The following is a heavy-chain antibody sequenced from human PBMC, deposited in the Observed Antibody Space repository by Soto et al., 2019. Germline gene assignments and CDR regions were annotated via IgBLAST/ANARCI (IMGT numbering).Heavy chain of an antibody. Sequence: GGSLRLSCAASGFTFSSYGMHWVRQAPGKGLEWVAVISYDGSNKYYADSVKGRFTISRDNSKNTLYLQMNSLRAEDTAVYYCAKEHTQLSSGWYYFDYCGQGTLVTVYS. D-gene: IGHD6-19*01. CDR3: AKEHTQLSSGWYYFDY. J-gene: IGHJ4*02. CDR2: ISYDGSNK. V-gene: IGHV3-30*18. CDR1: GFTFSSYG.